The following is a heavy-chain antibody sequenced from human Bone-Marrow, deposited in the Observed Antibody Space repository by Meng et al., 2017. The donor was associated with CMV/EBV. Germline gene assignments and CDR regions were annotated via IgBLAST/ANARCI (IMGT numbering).Heavy chain of an antibody. CDR2: INHSGST. CDR1: GGSFSGYY. CDR3: ARYCSGGSCYRYYYGMDV. J-gene: IGHJ6*01. D-gene: IGHD2-15*01. V-gene: IGHV4-34*01. Sequence: GSLRLSCAVYGGSFSGYYWSWIRQPPGKGLEWIGEINHSGSTNYNPSLKSRVTISVDTSKNQFSLKLSSVTAADTAVYYCARYCSGGSCYRYYYGMDVWGQGTTVTGSS.